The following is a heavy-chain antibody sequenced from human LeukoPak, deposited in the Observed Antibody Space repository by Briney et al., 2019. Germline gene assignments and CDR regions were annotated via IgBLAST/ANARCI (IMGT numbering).Heavy chain of an antibody. CDR1: GFTFSSYS. D-gene: IGHD6-13*01. CDR3: ARAYSSRWYLLDS. J-gene: IGHJ4*02. CDR2: ISSSSSYI. Sequence: KPGGSLRLSCAASGFTFSSYSKNWVRQAPGQGLELVSSISSSSSYIYYADSVKSRFTITRDNANNSLFLQMNSLIAEATAAYYFARAYSSRWYLLDSWGQGTLVTASS. V-gene: IGHV3-21*01.